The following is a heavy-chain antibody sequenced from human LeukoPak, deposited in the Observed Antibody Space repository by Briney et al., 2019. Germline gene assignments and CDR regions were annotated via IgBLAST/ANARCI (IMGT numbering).Heavy chain of an antibody. CDR2: ISYGGTNR. CDR3: ARDWAPIAAAPGWFDP. D-gene: IGHD6-13*01. V-gene: IGHV3-33*05. CDR1: GFTFSSYG. J-gene: IGHJ5*02. Sequence: GGSLRLSCAASGFTFSSYGMHWVRQAPGKGLEWVAVISYGGTNRYTADSVRGRFTISRDNSKNTLYLQMNSLRAEDTAVYYCARDWAPIAAAPGWFDPWGQGTLVTVSS.